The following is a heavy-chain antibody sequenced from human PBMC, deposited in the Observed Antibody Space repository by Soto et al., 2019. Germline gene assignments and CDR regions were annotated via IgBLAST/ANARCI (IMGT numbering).Heavy chain of an antibody. CDR3: ARSEGTSSPIDN. Sequence: HGESLKISCKCSGYSFTNYWIGWVRQMPGKGLEWMGIIYPGDFDTRYSPSFQGQVTISADKSINTAYLQWSRLKASDTAMYFCARSEGTSSPIDNWGQGTLVTVSS. D-gene: IGHD6-13*01. CDR2: IYPGDFDT. V-gene: IGHV5-51*01. J-gene: IGHJ4*02. CDR1: GYSFTNYW.